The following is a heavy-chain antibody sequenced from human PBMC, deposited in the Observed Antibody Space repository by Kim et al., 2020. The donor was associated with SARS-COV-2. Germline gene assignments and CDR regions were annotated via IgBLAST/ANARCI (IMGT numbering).Heavy chain of an antibody. V-gene: IGHV4-34*01. D-gene: IGHD3-22*01. CDR3: ARALNYYDSRDAFDV. Sequence: NPSLKSRVTISVDTSKNQISLKLTSVTAAVTAMFYCARALNYYDSRDAFDVWSQGTMVTVSS. J-gene: IGHJ3*01.